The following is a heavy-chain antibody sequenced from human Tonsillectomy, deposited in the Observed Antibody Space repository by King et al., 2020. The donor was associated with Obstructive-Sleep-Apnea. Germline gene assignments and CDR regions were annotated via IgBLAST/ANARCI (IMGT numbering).Heavy chain of an antibody. V-gene: IGHV4-59*01. J-gene: IGHJ4*02. CDR1: GGSISSYY. Sequence: VQLQESGPGLVKPSETLSLTCTVSGGSISSYYWSWIRQPPGKGLEWIGYIYYSGSTNYNPSLKSRVTISVDTSKNQFSLKLSSVTAADTAVYYCARAKILSGYSLRFDYWGQGTLVTVSS. CDR3: ARAKILSGYSLRFDY. CDR2: IYYSGST. D-gene: IGHD5-12*01.